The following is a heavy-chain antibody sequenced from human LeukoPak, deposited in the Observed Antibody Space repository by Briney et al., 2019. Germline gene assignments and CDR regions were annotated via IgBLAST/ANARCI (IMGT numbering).Heavy chain of an antibody. CDR1: GFTFSRYA. Sequence: PGGSLRLSCAASGFTFSRYAMSWVRQTPEKGPEWVSVISRSDGSTYYADSVRGRFTISRDDSGNTLFLQMNSLRAEDTAVYYCARQVSCDTTTCYAGMPPDYWGQGTLVTVSS. CDR3: ARQVSCDTTTCYAGMPPDY. D-gene: IGHD2-2*01. J-gene: IGHJ4*02. V-gene: IGHV3-23*01. CDR2: ISRSDGST.